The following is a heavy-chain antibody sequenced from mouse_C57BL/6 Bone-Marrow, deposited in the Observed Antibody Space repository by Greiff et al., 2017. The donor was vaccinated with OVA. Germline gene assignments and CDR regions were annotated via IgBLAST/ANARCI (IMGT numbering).Heavy chain of an antibody. CDR2: IRNKANNHAT. V-gene: IGHV6-6*01. CDR1: GFTFSDAW. D-gene: IGHD3-2*02. CDR3: TRQIRLRWYAMDY. J-gene: IGHJ4*01. Sequence: EVKVEESGGGLVQPGGSMKLSCAASGFTFSDAWMDWVRQSPEKGLEWVAEIRNKANNHATYYAESVKGRFTISRDDSKSSVYLQMNSLRAEDTGIYYCTRQIRLRWYAMDYWGQGTSVTVSS.